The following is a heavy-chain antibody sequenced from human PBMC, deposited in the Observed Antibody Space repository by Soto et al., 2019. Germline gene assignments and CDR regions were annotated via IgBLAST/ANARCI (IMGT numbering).Heavy chain of an antibody. D-gene: IGHD3-16*01. CDR2: ISLSRSTI. V-gene: IGHV3-48*02. Sequence: LRLSCAASGFTFSNYNMNWVRQAPGKGLEWVSYISLSRSTIHYADSVKGRFIISRDNAKNSLYLQMNNLRDEDTAVYYCTRRLEGYYYYGLDVWGQGTTVTVSS. CDR3: TRRLEGYYYYGLDV. J-gene: IGHJ6*02. CDR1: GFTFSNYN.